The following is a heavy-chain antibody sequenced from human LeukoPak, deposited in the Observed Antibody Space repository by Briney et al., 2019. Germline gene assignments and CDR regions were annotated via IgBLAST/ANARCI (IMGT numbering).Heavy chain of an antibody. J-gene: IGHJ3*02. CDR2: ISWNSGSI. V-gene: IGHV3-9*01. D-gene: IGHD3-16*01. CDR3: AKGIRAGDWGAFDI. Sequence: TGGSLRLSCAASGFTFDDYAMHWVRQAPGKGLEWVSGISWNSGSIGYADSVKGRFTISRDNAKNSLYLQMNSLRAEDTALYYCAKGIRAGDWGAFDIWGQGTMVTVSS. CDR1: GFTFDDYA.